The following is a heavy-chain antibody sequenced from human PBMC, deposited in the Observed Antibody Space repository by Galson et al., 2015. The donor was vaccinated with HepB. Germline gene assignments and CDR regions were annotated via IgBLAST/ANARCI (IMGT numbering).Heavy chain of an antibody. CDR1: GFTFGDYA. Sequence: SLRLSCAASGFTFGDYAMSWFRQAPGKGLEWVGFIRSKAYGGTTEYAASVKGRFTISRDDSKSIAYLQMNSLKTEDTAVYYCTRDPYSSSWYEGHDAFDIWGQGTMVTVSS. J-gene: IGHJ3*02. CDR2: IRSKAYGGTT. V-gene: IGHV3-49*03. D-gene: IGHD6-13*01. CDR3: TRDPYSSSWYEGHDAFDI.